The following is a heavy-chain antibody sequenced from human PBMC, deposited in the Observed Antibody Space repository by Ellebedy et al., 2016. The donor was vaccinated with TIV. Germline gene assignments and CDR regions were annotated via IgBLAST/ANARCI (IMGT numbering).Heavy chain of an antibody. V-gene: IGHV3-7*03. D-gene: IGHD3-22*01. Sequence: GGSLRLXXAASGFTFSFYWMGWVRQAPGKGLEWVANIKQDGSEKHYADSVKGRFTISRDNAKNSLYLQMNSLRAEDTAVYYCAKEPIVVVTQLNDYWGQGTLVTVSS. CDR1: GFTFSFYW. J-gene: IGHJ4*02. CDR2: IKQDGSEK. CDR3: AKEPIVVVTQLNDY.